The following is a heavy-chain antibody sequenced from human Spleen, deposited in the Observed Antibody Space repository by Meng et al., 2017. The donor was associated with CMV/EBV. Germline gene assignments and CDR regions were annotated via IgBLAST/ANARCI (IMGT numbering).Heavy chain of an antibody. CDR2: IKQDGSEK. CDR3: ARDRFLEWLFDY. Sequence: GESLKISCAASGFTFSSYWMSWVRQAPGKGLEWVANIKQDGSEKYYVDSVKGRFTISRDNAKNSLYLQMNSLRAEDTAVYYCARDRFLEWLFDYWGQGTLVPSPQ. CDR1: GFTFSSYW. V-gene: IGHV3-7*01. D-gene: IGHD3-3*01. J-gene: IGHJ4*02.